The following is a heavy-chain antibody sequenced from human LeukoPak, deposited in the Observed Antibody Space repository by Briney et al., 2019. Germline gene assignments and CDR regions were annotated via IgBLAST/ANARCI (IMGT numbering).Heavy chain of an antibody. Sequence: SETLSLTCTVSGGSISSSSYYWGWIRQSPGKGLESIGSIYYSGSTYYNPSLKSRVTISVDTSENQFSLKLSSVTAADTAVYYCARSGYSNYYYYSYMDVWGKGTTVTVSS. V-gene: IGHV4-39*01. CDR2: IYYSGST. CDR3: ARSGYSNYYYYSYMDV. J-gene: IGHJ6*03. CDR1: GGSISSSSYY. D-gene: IGHD4-11*01.